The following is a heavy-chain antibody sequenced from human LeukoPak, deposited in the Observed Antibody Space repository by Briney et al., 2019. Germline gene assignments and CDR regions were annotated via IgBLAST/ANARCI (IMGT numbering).Heavy chain of an antibody. CDR2: ISGSGATT. CDR3: VKKGGSWSPRFDP. CDR1: GFTFSNHD. V-gene: IGHV3-23*01. J-gene: IGHJ5*02. Sequence: GGSLRLSCAASGFTFSNHDMNWVRQAPGKGLEWVSIISGSGATTFYTDSVKGRFTISRDNSKNTVFLQMNSLRAEDTAIYYCVKKGGSWSPRFDPWGQGTLVTVSS. D-gene: IGHD6-13*01.